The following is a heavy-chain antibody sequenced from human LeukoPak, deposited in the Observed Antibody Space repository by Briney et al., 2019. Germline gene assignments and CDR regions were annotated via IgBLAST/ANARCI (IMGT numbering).Heavy chain of an antibody. CDR1: GGSFSGYY. CDR2: INHSGST. Sequence: SETLSLTCAVYGGSFSGYYWSWIRQPPGKGLEWIGEINHSGSTNYNPSLKSRVTISVDTSKNQFSLKLSSVTAADTAVYYCARVILDYYDSSGYWFDPWGQGTLVTVSS. D-gene: IGHD3-22*01. J-gene: IGHJ5*02. CDR3: ARVILDYYDSSGYWFDP. V-gene: IGHV4-34*01.